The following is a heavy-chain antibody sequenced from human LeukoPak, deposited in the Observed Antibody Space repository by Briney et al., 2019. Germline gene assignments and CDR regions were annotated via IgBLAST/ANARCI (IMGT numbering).Heavy chain of an antibody. CDR1: GFTFSDYY. V-gene: IGHV3-30*18. CDR2: ISYDGSNK. CDR3: AKDAARMYSSGWYYFDY. D-gene: IGHD6-19*01. J-gene: IGHJ4*02. Sequence: PGGSLRLSCAASGFTFSDYYMSWIRQAPGKGLEWVAVISYDGSNKYYADSVKGRFTISRDNSKNTLYLQMNSLRAEDTAVYYCAKDAARMYSSGWYYFDYWGQGTLVTVSS.